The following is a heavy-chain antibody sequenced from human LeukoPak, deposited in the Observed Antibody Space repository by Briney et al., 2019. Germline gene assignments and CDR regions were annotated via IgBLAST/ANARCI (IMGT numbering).Heavy chain of an antibody. J-gene: IGHJ6*03. D-gene: IGHD1-14*01. CDR1: GGSVTTGTYH. V-gene: IGHV4-39*07. CDR2: VYFDGGT. CDR3: ARGGAGQPDHSHFYQFMDV. Sequence: SETLSLTCSVSGGSVTTGTYHWAWIRQPPGKGLEWIGSVYFDGGTHYNRSLQSRVAISLDTSRNQFSLKVNSVTAADTAVYYCARGGAGQPDHSHFYQFMDVWGRGTTVTVSS.